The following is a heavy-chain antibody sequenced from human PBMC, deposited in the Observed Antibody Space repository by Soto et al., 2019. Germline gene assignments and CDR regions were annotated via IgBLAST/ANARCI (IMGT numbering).Heavy chain of an antibody. V-gene: IGHV3-53*04. CDR1: GFTVSSNY. D-gene: IGHD3-16*02. CDR3: ARANGDYIWGSYRYAAFDI. Sequence: GGSLRLSCAASGFTVSSNYMSWVRQAPGKGLEWVSVIYSGGSTYYADSVKGRFTISRHNSKNTLYLQMNSLRAEDTAVYYGARANGDYIWGSYRYAAFDIWGQGTMVTVSS. CDR2: IYSGGST. J-gene: IGHJ3*02.